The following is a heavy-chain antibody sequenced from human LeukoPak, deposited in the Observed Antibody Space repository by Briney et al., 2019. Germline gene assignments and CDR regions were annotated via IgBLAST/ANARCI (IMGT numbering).Heavy chain of an antibody. J-gene: IGHJ4*02. CDR2: ISRSSDYT. CDR3: ASGRQLGY. Sequence: PGGSLRLSCAASGFTFSHYYMSWIRQAPGKGLEWVSHISRSSDYTNYAYSVKGRFTISRDNAKNSLYLQMNSLRAEDTAVYCCASGRQLGYWGQGTLVTVSS. D-gene: IGHD6-13*01. CDR1: GFTFSHYY. V-gene: IGHV3-11*06.